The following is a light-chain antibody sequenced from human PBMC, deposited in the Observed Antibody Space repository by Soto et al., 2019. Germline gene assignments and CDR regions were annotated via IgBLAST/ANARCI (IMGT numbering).Light chain of an antibody. CDR2: VVT. CDR1: QSVSSSF. CDR3: QQYGTSHT. Sequence: EIVLTQSPGTLSLSPGERATLSCRASQSVSSSFFAWYQQKPGQAPRLLIYVVTNRATGIPDRFSGSGSGTDFTLTSSRLEDEFVAEYYCQQYGTSHTFGGGTKVDIK. J-gene: IGKJ4*01. V-gene: IGKV3-20*01.